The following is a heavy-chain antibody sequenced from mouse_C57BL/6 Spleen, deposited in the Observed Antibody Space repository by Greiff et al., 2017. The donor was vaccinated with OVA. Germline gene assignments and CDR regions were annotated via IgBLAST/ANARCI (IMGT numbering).Heavy chain of an antibody. CDR2: IWSGGST. Sequence: VKLVESGPGLVQPSQSLSITCTVSGFSLTSYGVHWVRQSPGKGLEWLGVIWSGGSTDYNAAFISRRSISKDNSKSQVFFKMNSLQADDTAIYYCATPYYYGSSFYAMDYWGQGTSVTVSS. CDR3: ATPYYYGSSFYAMDY. D-gene: IGHD1-1*01. V-gene: IGHV2-2*01. J-gene: IGHJ4*01. CDR1: GFSLTSYG.